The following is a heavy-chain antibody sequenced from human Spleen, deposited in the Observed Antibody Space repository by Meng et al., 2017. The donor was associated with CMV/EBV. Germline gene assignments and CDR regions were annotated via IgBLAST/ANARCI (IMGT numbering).Heavy chain of an antibody. CDR2: MNPNSGNT. CDR1: GYTFTSYD. CDR3: ARAEKHYYYYYYGMDV. V-gene: IGHV1-8*03. J-gene: IGHJ6*02. Sequence: ASVKVSCKASGYTFTSYDINWVRQATGQGLEWMGWMNPNSGNTGYAQKFQGRVTITRNTSISTAYMELSSLRSEDTAVYYCARAEKHYYYYYYGMDVWGQGTTVTVSS. D-gene: IGHD3-10*01.